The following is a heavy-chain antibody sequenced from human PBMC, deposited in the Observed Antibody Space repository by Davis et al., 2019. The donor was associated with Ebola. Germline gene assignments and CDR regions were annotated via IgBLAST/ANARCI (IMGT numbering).Heavy chain of an antibody. V-gene: IGHV4-39*01. Sequence: SETLSLTCTVSGGSISSSSYYWGWIRQPPGKGLEWIGSIYYSGSTYYNPSLKSRVTISVDTSKNQFSLKLSSVTAADTAVYYCARPLEGYWGQGTLVTVSS. CDR2: IYYSGST. CDR1: GGSISSSSYY. J-gene: IGHJ4*02. CDR3: ARPLEGY.